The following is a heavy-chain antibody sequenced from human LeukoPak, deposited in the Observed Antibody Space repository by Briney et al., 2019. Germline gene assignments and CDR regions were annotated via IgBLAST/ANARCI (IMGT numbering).Heavy chain of an antibody. D-gene: IGHD5-12*01. CDR1: GYTFTSYD. J-gene: IGHJ4*02. Sequence: ASVKVSCKASGYTFTSYDISWVRQATGQGLEWMGWMNPNSGNTGYAQKFQGRVTMTRNTSISTAYMELSSLRSEDTAVYYCARGGDIVATTHFDYWGQGTLVTVSS. CDR3: ARGGDIVATTHFDY. CDR2: MNPNSGNT. V-gene: IGHV1-8*01.